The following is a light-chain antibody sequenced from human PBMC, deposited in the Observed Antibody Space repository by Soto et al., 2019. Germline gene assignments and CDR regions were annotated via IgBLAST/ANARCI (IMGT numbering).Light chain of an antibody. CDR1: SSNIGKDF. V-gene: IGLV1-40*01. CDR3: HSYDSSLSGSV. Sequence: QSVLTQPPSVSAAPGQKVTVSCFGSSSNIGKDFVSWYQQLPGTAPKLLIYGNSNRPSGVPDRFSGSKSGTSASLAITGLQAEDEADYYCHSYDSSLSGSVFGGGTKLTVL. CDR2: GNS. J-gene: IGLJ3*02.